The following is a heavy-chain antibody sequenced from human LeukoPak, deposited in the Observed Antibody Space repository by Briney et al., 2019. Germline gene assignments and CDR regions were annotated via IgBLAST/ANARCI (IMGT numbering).Heavy chain of an antibody. Sequence: PGGSLRLSCAASGFTFSSYSMNWVRQAPGKGLEWVSAISDSGAGTYYADSVKGRFTISRDNSKNTLYLQMNSLRAEDTAVYYCARDLAWGAFDYWGQGTLVTVSS. CDR1: GFTFSSYS. CDR3: ARDLAWGAFDY. D-gene: IGHD7-27*01. J-gene: IGHJ4*02. CDR2: ISDSGAGT. V-gene: IGHV3-23*01.